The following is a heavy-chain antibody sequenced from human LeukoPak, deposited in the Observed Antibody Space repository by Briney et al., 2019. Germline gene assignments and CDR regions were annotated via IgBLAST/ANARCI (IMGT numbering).Heavy chain of an antibody. Sequence: PGGSLRLSCAASGFTFSSYEMSWVRQAPGKGLEWVSYISSGSSTIYYADSVKGRFTISRDNAKNSLYLQLNSLRDEDTAVYYCARGRGLTLSYHYFDYWGQGTLVTVSS. V-gene: IGHV3-48*02. D-gene: IGHD3-10*01. CDR1: GFTFSSYE. J-gene: IGHJ4*02. CDR3: ARGRGLTLSYHYFDY. CDR2: ISSGSSTI.